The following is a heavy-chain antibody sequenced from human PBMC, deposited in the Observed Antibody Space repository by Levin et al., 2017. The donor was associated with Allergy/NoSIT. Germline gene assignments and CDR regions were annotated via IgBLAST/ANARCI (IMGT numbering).Heavy chain of an antibody. D-gene: IGHD6-19*01. CDR2: ISYDGSNK. Sequence: GGPLRLSCAASGFTFSSYAMHWVRQAPGKGLEWVALISYDGSNKFCADSVKGRFTISRDNSKNTLFLQMNSLRAEDTAVYYCARDSCSGCPIGRGNWFDPWGQGTLVTVSS. CDR3: ARDSCSGCPIGRGNWFDP. V-gene: IGHV3-30-3*01. J-gene: IGHJ5*02. CDR1: GFTFSSYA.